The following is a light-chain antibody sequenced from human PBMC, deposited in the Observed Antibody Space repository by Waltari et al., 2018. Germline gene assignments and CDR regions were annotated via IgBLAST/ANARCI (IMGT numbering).Light chain of an antibody. Sequence: HTVVTQEPSLSVSPGWTVTLTCALSPGSVSPPSSAPWYPQNPGQPARRTVYKGNSRASGVPERFSGSIRGNTAALTLTGAQADDEAHYFCFFYMGSGIWVSGGGTKLTVL. CDR1: PGSVSPPSS. V-gene: IGLV8-61*01. J-gene: IGLJ3*02. CDR3: FFYMGSGIWV. CDR2: KGN.